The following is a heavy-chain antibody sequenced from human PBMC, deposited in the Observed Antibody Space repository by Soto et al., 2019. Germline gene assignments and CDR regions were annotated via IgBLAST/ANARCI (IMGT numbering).Heavy chain of an antibody. Sequence: EVQLVESGGGLVQPGRSLRLSCVASGFTADDYALHWVRQAPGKGLEWVSGISSNSDTIHYADSVKGRFTISRDNAKNSLFLQMNSLRPEDTAGYYCAKDMKWGGMTTIHYFDSWGQGTLVTVSS. J-gene: IGHJ4*02. CDR2: ISSNSDTI. D-gene: IGHD4-17*01. CDR1: GFTADDYA. CDR3: AKDMKWGGMTTIHYFDS. V-gene: IGHV3-9*02.